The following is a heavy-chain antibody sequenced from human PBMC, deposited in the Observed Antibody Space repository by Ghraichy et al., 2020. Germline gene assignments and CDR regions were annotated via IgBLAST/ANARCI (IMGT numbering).Heavy chain of an antibody. CDR3: ARDYGGYCSGGSCYSRAWFDP. D-gene: IGHD2-15*01. CDR2: IYTSGST. V-gene: IGHV4-4*07. J-gene: IGHJ5*02. Sequence: SETLSLTCTVSGGSISSYYWSWIRQPAGKGLEWIGRIYTSGSTNYNPSLKSRVTMSVDTSKNQFSLKLSSVTAADTAVYYCARDYGGYCSGGSCYSRAWFDPWGQGTLVTVSS. CDR1: GGSISSYY.